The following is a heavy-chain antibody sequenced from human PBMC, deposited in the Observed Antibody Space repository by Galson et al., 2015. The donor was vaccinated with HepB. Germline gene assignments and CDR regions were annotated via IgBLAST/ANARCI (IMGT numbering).Heavy chain of an antibody. V-gene: IGHV3-11*06. CDR3: ARQGVVVPAAMVQDKNWFDP. Sequence: SLRLSCAASGFTFSDYYMSWIRQAPGKGLEWVSYISSSSSYANYADSVKGRFTISRDNAKNSLYLQMNSLRAEDTAVYYCARQGVVVPAAMVQDKNWFDPWGQGTLVTVSS. CDR2: ISSSSSYA. CDR1: GFTFSDYY. D-gene: IGHD2-2*01. J-gene: IGHJ5*02.